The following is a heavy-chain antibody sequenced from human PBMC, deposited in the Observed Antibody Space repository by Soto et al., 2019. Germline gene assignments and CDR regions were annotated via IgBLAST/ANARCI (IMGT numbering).Heavy chain of an antibody. CDR2: ISAYNGNT. J-gene: IGHJ4*02. D-gene: IGHD6-13*01. V-gene: IGHV1-18*01. CDR1: GYTFTSYG. CDR3: ARDKGRSSSWPFDY. Sequence: ASVKVSCKASGYTFTSYGISWVRQAPGQGLEWMGWISAYNGNTNYAQKLQGRVTMTTDTSTSTAYTELRSLRSDDTAVYYCARDKGRSSSWPFDYWGQRTPVTGSS.